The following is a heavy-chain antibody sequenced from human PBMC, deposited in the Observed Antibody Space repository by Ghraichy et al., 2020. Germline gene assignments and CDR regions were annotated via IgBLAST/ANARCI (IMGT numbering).Heavy chain of an antibody. CDR3: ARDRTYYYDSSGYYRPPDAFDI. Sequence: GGSLRLSCAASGFTFSSYSMNWVRQAPGKGLEWVSYISSSSSTIYYADSVKGRFTISRDNAKNSLYLQMNSLRDEDTAVYYCARDRTYYYDSSGYYRPPDAFDIWGQGTMVTVSS. V-gene: IGHV3-48*02. D-gene: IGHD3-22*01. CDR1: GFTFSSYS. J-gene: IGHJ3*02. CDR2: ISSSSSTI.